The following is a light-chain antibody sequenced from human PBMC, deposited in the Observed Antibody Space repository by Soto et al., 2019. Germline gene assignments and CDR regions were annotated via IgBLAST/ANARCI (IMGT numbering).Light chain of an antibody. CDR1: QSVSSY. CDR2: DAS. Sequence: EIVLTQSPATLSLSPGERATLSCRASQSVSSYLAWYQQNPGQAPRLLIYDASNRATGIPARFSGSGSGTDFTLTISGLEPEDFAVYYCQQRSNWVFTFGPGTKVDIK. V-gene: IGKV3-11*01. CDR3: QQRSNWVFT. J-gene: IGKJ3*01.